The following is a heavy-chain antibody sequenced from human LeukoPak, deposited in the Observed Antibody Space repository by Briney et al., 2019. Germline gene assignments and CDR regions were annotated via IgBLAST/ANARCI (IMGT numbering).Heavy chain of an antibody. CDR3: ARARIAARNYYYYYMDV. D-gene: IGHD6-6*01. V-gene: IGHV3-7*01. CDR2: IKQDGSEK. CDR1: GFTFSSYW. J-gene: IGHJ6*03. Sequence: PGGSLRLSCAASGFTFSSYWMSWVRQAPGKGLEWVANIKQDGSEKYYVDSVKGRFTISRDNAKNSLSLQINSLRAEDTAVYYCARARIAARNYYYYYMDVWGKGTTVTVSS.